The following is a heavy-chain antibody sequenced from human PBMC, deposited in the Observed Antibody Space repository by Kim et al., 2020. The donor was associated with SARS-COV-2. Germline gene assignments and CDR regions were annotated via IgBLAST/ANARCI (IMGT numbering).Heavy chain of an antibody. J-gene: IGHJ1*01. V-gene: IGHV4-30-4*01. CDR1: GGSISSGDYY. Sequence: SETLSLTCTVSGGSISSGDYYWSWIRQPPGKGLEWIGYIYYSGSTYYNPSLKSRVTISVDTSKNQFSLKLSSVTAADTAVYYCARDPVLWFGEGTDQHWGQGTLVTVSS. D-gene: IGHD3-10*01. CDR2: IYYSGST. CDR3: ARDPVLWFGEGTDQH.